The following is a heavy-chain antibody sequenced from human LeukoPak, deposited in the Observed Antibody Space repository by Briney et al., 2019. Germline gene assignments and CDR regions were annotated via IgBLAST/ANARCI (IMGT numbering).Heavy chain of an antibody. Sequence: SETLSLTCTVSGGSISSSNYYWGWIRQPPGKGLEWIGSIYTSGSTNYNPSLKSRVTMSVDTSKNQFSLKLSSVTAADTAVYYCARESWIQLWSYYFDYWGQGTLVTVSS. CDR3: ARESWIQLWSYYFDY. D-gene: IGHD5-18*01. J-gene: IGHJ4*02. V-gene: IGHV4-39*07. CDR1: GGSISSSNYY. CDR2: IYTSGST.